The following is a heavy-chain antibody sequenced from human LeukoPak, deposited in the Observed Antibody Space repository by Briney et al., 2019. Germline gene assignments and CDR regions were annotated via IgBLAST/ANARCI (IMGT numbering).Heavy chain of an antibody. D-gene: IGHD3-22*01. V-gene: IGHV3-30*18. CDR3: AKHRFESGGYHSTD. Sequence: GGSLRLSCAASGFTFSNYGMHWVRQTPGKGLEWVALISSDGSKNIYADSVKGRFTISRDNSKNTLYLQMNSLRDEDTAVYYCAKHRFESGGYHSTDWGQGTLVTVSS. CDR1: GFTFSNYG. CDR2: ISSDGSKN. J-gene: IGHJ4*02.